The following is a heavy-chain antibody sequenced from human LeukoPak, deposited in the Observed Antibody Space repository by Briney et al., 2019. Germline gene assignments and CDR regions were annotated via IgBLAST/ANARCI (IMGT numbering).Heavy chain of an antibody. CDR1: GYTFTGYY. D-gene: IGHD2-2*02. J-gene: IGHJ4*02. CDR2: INPHSGGT. V-gene: IGHV1-2*02. CDR3: ARDRRYCSSTSCYRGVGY. Sequence: ASVKVSCKASGYTFTGYYMHWVRQAPGQGLEWMGWINPHSGGTNYAQKFQGRVTMTRDTSISTAYMELSRLRSDDTAVYYCARDRRYCSSTSCYRGVGYWGQGTLVTVSS.